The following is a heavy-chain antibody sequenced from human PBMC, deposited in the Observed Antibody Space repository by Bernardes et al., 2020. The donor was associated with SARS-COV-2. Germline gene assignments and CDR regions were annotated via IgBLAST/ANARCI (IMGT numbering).Heavy chain of an antibody. CDR2: ISTDGGTT. CDR3: ARHYYGSGSYASGLDT. Sequence: GGSLRLSCAASEFTVSKSAMSWVRQAPGKGLEWVSVISTDGGTTYYADSVRGRFTITRDSPTNSLYLQMNTLRAEDTAEYYCARHYYGSGSYASGLDTWGQGTPGIVST. CDR1: EFTVSKSA. J-gene: IGHJ5*02. D-gene: IGHD3-10*01. V-gene: IGHV3-23*01.